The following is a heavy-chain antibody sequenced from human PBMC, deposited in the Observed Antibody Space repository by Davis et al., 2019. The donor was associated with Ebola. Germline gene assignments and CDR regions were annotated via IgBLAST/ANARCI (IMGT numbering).Heavy chain of an antibody. CDR2: ISAYNGNT. CDR3: AREPERATDFDY. J-gene: IGHJ4*02. D-gene: IGHD1-14*01. Sequence: ASVNVSCKASGYTFTSHGISWVRQAPGQGLEWMGWISAYNGNTNYAQKLQGRVTMTTDTSTSTAYMELRSLRSDDTAVYYCAREPERATDFDYWGQGALVTVSS. V-gene: IGHV1-18*01. CDR1: GYTFTSHG.